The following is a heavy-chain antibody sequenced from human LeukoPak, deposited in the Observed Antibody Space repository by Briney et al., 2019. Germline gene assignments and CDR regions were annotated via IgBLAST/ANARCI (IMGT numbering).Heavy chain of an antibody. Sequence: GGSLRLSCAASGFTFSSYAMSWVRQAPGKGLEWVSGISGSGGSTYYADSGKGGFTIYRDNSKNTLYLKMNSLRAEDTDVYYCARRDYGGSGFDYWGQGTLVTVSS. CDR2: ISGSGGST. D-gene: IGHD4-23*01. J-gene: IGHJ4*02. CDR1: GFTFSSYA. CDR3: ARRDYGGSGFDY. V-gene: IGHV3-23*01.